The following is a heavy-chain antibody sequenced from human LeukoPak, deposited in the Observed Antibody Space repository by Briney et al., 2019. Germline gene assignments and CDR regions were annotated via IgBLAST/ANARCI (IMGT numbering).Heavy chain of an antibody. J-gene: IGHJ4*02. CDR2: IYSGGST. CDR3: ARGLTNYYGSGSYDY. D-gene: IGHD3-10*01. Sequence: GGSLRLSCAASGFTVSSNYMSWVRQAPGKGLEWVSVIYSGGSTYYADSVKGRFTISRDNSKNTLYLQMNSLRAEDTAVYYCARGLTNYYGSGSYDYWGQGTLVTVSS. V-gene: IGHV3-66*01. CDR1: GFTVSSNY.